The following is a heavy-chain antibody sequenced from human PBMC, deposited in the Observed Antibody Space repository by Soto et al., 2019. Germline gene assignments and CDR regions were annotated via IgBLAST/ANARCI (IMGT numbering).Heavy chain of an antibody. Sequence: GGSLRLSCAASGFTFSSYGMNWVRQAPGKGLEWVAVIWYDGSNKYYADSVKGPFTISRDNSKNTLYLQMNSLRAEDTAVYYCARDNEPRVVITQSYYYYGIDVWGQGTTVTVSS. V-gene: IGHV3-33*01. CDR2: IWYDGSNK. D-gene: IGHD3-22*01. J-gene: IGHJ6*02. CDR3: ARDNEPRVVITQSYYYYGIDV. CDR1: GFTFSSYG.